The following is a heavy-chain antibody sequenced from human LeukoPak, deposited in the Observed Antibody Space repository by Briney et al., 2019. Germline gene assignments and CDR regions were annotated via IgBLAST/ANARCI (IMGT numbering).Heavy chain of an antibody. CDR3: ARQKYYYDSSGYYYYYYYMDV. J-gene: IGHJ6*03. CDR2: ISSSGSTI. CDR1: GFTFSSYE. V-gene: IGHV3-48*03. Sequence: GGSLRLSCAASGFTFSSYEMNWVRQAPGKGLEWVSYISSSGSTIYYADSVKGRFTISRDNAKNSLYLQMYSLRAEDTAVYYCARQKYYYDSSGYYYYYYYMDVWGKGTTVTVSS. D-gene: IGHD3-22*01.